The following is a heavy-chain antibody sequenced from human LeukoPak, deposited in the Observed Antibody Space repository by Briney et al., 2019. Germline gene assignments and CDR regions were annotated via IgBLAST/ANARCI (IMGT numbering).Heavy chain of an antibody. D-gene: IGHD2-21*02. CDR1: GGTFSSYA. CDR2: IIPIVGTA. V-gene: IGHV1-69*05. Sequence: ASVKVSCKASGGTFSSYAISWGRQPPGQGLEWMGRIIPIVGTANYAYKFQGRVTITTEESTSTAYMELSSVRYEDTAVYYCARFRVTEDFDIWGQGTMVTVSS. CDR3: ARFRVTEDFDI. J-gene: IGHJ3*02.